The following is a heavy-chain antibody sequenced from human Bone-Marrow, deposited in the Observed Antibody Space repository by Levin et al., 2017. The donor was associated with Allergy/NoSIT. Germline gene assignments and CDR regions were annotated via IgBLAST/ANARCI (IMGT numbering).Heavy chain of an antibody. D-gene: IGHD2-2*03. V-gene: IGHV3-72*01. CDR3: VRDLGYCSSSSCYDY. CDR2: IRNKANSYTT. Sequence: GESLKISCAASGFIFSDHYMDWVRQAPGKGLEWVGRIRNKANSYTTEYAASVKGRFTISRDDSKNSLYLQMNSLKSDDTAVYYCVRDLGYCSSSSCYDYWGQGTLVSVSS. J-gene: IGHJ4*02. CDR1: GFIFSDHY.